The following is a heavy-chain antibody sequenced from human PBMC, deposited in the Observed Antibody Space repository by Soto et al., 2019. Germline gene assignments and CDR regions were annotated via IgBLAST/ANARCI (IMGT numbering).Heavy chain of an antibody. Sequence: QVQLVESGGGVVQPGRSLRLSCAASGFTFSSYGMHWVRQAPGKGLEWVAVISYDGSNKYYADSVKGRFTISRDNSKNTLYLQMNSLRAENTAVYYCAKGGRLRGYTLYYFDYWGQGTLVTVSS. CDR2: ISYDGSNK. CDR3: AKGGRLRGYTLYYFDY. V-gene: IGHV3-30*18. D-gene: IGHD5-18*01. CDR1: GFTFSSYG. J-gene: IGHJ4*02.